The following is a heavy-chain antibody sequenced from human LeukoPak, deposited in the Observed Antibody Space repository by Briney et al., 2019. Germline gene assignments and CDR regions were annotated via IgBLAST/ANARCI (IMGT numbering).Heavy chain of an antibody. CDR1: GFTFNIYE. CDR2: ISSSGSII. Sequence: GGSLRLTCAASGFTFNIYEMNWVRQAPGKGLEWISYISSSGSIIHYADSMKGRFAISRDNANNLVWLQMNSLGAEDTAVYYCARRGTSSSWAHFDYWGQGTLVTVSS. CDR3: ARRGTSSSWAHFDY. V-gene: IGHV3-48*03. D-gene: IGHD6-13*01. J-gene: IGHJ4*02.